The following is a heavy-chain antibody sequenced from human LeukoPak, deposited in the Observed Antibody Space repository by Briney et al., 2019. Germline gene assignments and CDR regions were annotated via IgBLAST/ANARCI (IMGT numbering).Heavy chain of an antibody. D-gene: IGHD6-19*01. V-gene: IGHV4-59*08. Sequence: SETLSLTCTVSGGSISKYYWSWIRQPPGKGLEWVGYINYSGSTTYNPSLEGRVTISGDTSKNQFSLNLRSVTAADTAVYYCASQQWLVRFDYWGQETLVTVSS. CDR1: GGSISKYY. J-gene: IGHJ4*02. CDR3: ASQQWLVRFDY. CDR2: INYSGST.